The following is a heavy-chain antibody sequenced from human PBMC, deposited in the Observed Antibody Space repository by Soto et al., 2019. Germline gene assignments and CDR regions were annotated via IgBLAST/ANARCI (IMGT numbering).Heavy chain of an antibody. CDR1: GGSISSSSYY. J-gene: IGHJ6*02. D-gene: IGHD6-13*01. V-gene: IGHV4-39*01. CDR3: ASQQLVHYYYGMDV. CDR2: IYYSGST. Sequence: QLQLQESGPGLVKPSETLSLTCTVSGGSISSSSYYWGWIRQPPGKELEWIGSIYYSGSTYYNPSLKSRVTISVDTSKNQFSLKLSSVTAADTAVYYCASQQLVHYYYGMDVWGQGTTVTVSS.